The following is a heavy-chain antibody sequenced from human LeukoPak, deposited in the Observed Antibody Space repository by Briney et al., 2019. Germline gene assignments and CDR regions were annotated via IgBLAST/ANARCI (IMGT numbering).Heavy chain of an antibody. V-gene: IGHV3-20*04. CDR1: GFTFDDYG. D-gene: IGHD3-3*01. CDR3: ARGAGGYYDFWSGYYTHYYYYMDV. J-gene: IGHJ6*03. CDR2: INWNGGST. Sequence: GGSLRLSCAASGFTFDDYGMSWVRQAPGKGLEWVSGINWNGGSTGYADSVKGRFTISRDNAKNSLYLQMNGLRAEDTALYYCARGAGGYYDFWSGYYTHYYYYMDVWGKGTTVTVSS.